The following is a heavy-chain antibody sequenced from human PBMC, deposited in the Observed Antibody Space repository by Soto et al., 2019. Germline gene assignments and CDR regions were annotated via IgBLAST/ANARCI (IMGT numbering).Heavy chain of an antibody. V-gene: IGHV3-33*01. J-gene: IGHJ4*02. CDR3: ARDRLGYTTSHFLDY. CDR2: IWYDGSQK. CDR1: GFTFSSYG. Sequence: QVQLVESGGGVVQPGRSLRLSCAVSGFTFSSYGMHWVRQAPGKGLEWVAVIWYDGSQKYFADAVKGRFTISRDNAKNTPFLEMHSLRAEDTAIYFCARDRLGYTTSHFLDYWGQGTLVAVSS. D-gene: IGHD3-16*02.